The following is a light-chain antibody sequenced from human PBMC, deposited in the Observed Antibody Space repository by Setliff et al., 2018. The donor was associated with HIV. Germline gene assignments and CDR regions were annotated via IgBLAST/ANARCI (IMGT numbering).Light chain of an antibody. CDR2: AAS. V-gene: IGKV1-39*01. Sequence: DIQMTQSPSSLSASVGDRVTITCRASQSISTYLNWYQQKLGKAPKVLIYAASGLQGAVPSRFSGSGSGTKFTLTINNLQPEDFASYYCQQTYSTPQTFGQGTKVDIK. CDR3: QQTYSTPQT. J-gene: IGKJ1*01. CDR1: QSISTY.